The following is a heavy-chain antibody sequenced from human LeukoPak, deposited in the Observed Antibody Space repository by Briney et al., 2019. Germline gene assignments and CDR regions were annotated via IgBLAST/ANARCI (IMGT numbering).Heavy chain of an antibody. D-gene: IGHD3-3*01. Sequence: SETLSLTCTVSGGSISSSSYYWGWIRQPPGKGLEWIGYIYYSGSTNYNPSLKSRVTISVDTSKNQFSLKLSSVTAADTAVYYCAREVRFLEWPLTDYWGQGTLVTVSS. CDR1: GGSISSSSYY. V-gene: IGHV4-61*01. CDR2: IYYSGST. CDR3: AREVRFLEWPLTDY. J-gene: IGHJ4*02.